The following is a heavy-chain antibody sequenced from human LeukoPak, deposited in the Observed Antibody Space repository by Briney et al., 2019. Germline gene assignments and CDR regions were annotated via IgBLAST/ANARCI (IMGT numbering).Heavy chain of an antibody. V-gene: IGHV3-30*18. D-gene: IGHD3-10*01. Sequence: GRSLRLSCAASGFTFSSYDMHWVRQAPGKGLEWVAVISYDGSNKYYADSVKGRFTISRDNSKNTLYLQMNNLRAEDTAVYYCAKDRRGFSWFDYWGQGTLVTVSS. CDR3: AKDRRGFSWFDY. CDR2: ISYDGSNK. CDR1: GFTFSSYD. J-gene: IGHJ4*02.